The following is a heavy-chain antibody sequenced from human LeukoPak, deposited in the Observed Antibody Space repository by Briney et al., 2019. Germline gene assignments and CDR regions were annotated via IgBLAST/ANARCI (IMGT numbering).Heavy chain of an antibody. J-gene: IGHJ5*02. CDR3: ARAVAENWFDP. Sequence: PGGSLRHSCAASGFTFSSYWMSWVRQAPGKGLESVANIKQDGSDKYYVDSVKGRFTISRDNAKNSVYLQMNSLRAEDTALYYCARAVAENWFDPWGQGTLVTVSS. D-gene: IGHD6-19*01. V-gene: IGHV3-7*01. CDR1: GFTFSSYW. CDR2: IKQDGSDK.